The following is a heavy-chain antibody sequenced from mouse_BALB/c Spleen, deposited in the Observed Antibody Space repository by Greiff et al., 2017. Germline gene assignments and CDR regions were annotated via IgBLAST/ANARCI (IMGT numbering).Heavy chain of an antibody. Sequence: EVQLQQSGPGLVKPSQSLSLTCSVTGYSITSGYYWNWIRQFPGNKLEWMGYISYDGSNNYNPSLKNRISITRDTSKNQFFLKLNSVTTEDTATYYCARDVITGAMDDWGQGTSVTVSS. J-gene: IGHJ4*01. CDR2: ISYDGSN. D-gene: IGHD2-4*01. CDR1: GYSITSGYY. CDR3: ARDVITGAMDD. V-gene: IGHV3-6*02.